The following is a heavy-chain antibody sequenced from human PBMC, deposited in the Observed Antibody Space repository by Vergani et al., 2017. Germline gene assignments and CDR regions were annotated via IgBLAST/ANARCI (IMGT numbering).Heavy chain of an antibody. CDR2: INHSGST. CDR3: ARGLGGALS. CDR1: GGSISSYY. V-gene: IGHV4-59*12. Sequence: QVQLQESGPGLVKPSETLSLTCTVSGGSISSYYWSWIRQPPGKGLEWIGEINHSGSTNYNPSLKSRVTISVDTSKNQFSLKLSSVTAADTAVYYCARGLGGALSWGQGTLVTVSS. D-gene: IGHD3-3*02. J-gene: IGHJ4*02.